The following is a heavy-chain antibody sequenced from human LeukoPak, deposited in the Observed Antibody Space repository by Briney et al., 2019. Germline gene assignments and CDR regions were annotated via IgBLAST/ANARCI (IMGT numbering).Heavy chain of an antibody. CDR2: ISGSGGGT. J-gene: IGHJ4*02. V-gene: IGHV3-23*01. D-gene: IGHD3-10*01. CDR1: GFTFSSYA. Sequence: GGSLRLSCAASGFTFSSYAMSWVRQAPGKGLAWVSAISGSGGGTYYADSVKGRFTIFRDNSKNTLYLQMNSLRADDTAVYYCAKGGLLWFGEVKPIDYWGQGTLVTVSS. CDR3: AKGGLLWFGEVKPIDY.